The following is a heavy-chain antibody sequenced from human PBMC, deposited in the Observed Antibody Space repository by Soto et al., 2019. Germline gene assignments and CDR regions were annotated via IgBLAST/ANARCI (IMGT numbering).Heavy chain of an antibody. CDR2: INPSGGST. Sequence: EASVKVSCKASGYTFTSYYMHWVRQAPGQGLEWMGIINPSGGSTSYAQKFQGRVTMTRDTSTSTVYMELSSLRSEDTAVYYCARGGGITMMGYAFDIWGQGTMVTVSS. CDR3: ARGGGITMMGYAFDI. J-gene: IGHJ3*02. CDR1: GYTFTSYY. D-gene: IGHD3-22*01. V-gene: IGHV1-46*01.